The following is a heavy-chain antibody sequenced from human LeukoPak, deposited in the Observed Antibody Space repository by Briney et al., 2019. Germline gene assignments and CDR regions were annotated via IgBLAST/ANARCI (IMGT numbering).Heavy chain of an antibody. CDR2: ISSSSSYI. CDR1: GFTFSSYS. Sequence: PGGSLRLSCAASGFTFSSYSMNWVRQAPGKGLEWVSSISSSSSYIYYADSVKGRFTISRDNGKNSVYLQMNSLTVEDTAVYYCARAGTYYYGSGHDYWGQGILVTVAS. V-gene: IGHV3-21*01. J-gene: IGHJ4*02. D-gene: IGHD3-10*01. CDR3: ARAGTYYYGSGHDY.